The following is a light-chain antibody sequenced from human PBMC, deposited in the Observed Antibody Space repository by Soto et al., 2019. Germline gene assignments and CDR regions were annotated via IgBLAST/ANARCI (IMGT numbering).Light chain of an antibody. J-gene: IGKJ5*01. V-gene: IGKV3-11*01. Sequence: EIVLTQSPATLSLSPGERATVSCRASQSVSIYLAWYQQKPGQAHRLLIYDASNRATGIPARFSGSGSGADFTLTISSLEPEDFAVYYCQQRISWPPTFGQGTRLEIK. CDR3: QQRISWPPT. CDR1: QSVSIY. CDR2: DAS.